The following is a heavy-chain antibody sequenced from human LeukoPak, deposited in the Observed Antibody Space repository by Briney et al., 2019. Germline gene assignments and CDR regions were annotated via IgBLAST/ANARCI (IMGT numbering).Heavy chain of an antibody. V-gene: IGHV4-34*01. CDR2: INHSGST. D-gene: IGHD3-10*01. J-gene: IGHJ5*02. CDR3: ARGRYYGSGSYHNWFDP. Sequence: SETLSLTCAVYGGSFSVYYWSWIRQPPGKGLEWIGEINHSGSTNYNPSLKSRVTISVDTSKNQFSLKLSSVTAADTAVYYCARGRYYGSGSYHNWFDPWGQGTLVTVSS. CDR1: GGSFSVYY.